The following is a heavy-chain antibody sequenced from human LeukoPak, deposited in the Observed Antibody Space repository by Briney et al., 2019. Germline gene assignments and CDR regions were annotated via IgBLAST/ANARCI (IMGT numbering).Heavy chain of an antibody. CDR1: GFTFSNAW. Sequence: GGSLRLSCATSGFTFSNAWMNWVRQAPGKGLEWVGRIRSNSDGGTIDYAAPVKGRFTLSRDDSKTTLYLQMNSLQTEDTAVYYCARGSTYYDSSGQVPFDYWGQGTLVTVSS. D-gene: IGHD3-22*01. V-gene: IGHV3-15*07. CDR3: ARGSTYYDSSGQVPFDY. J-gene: IGHJ4*02. CDR2: IRSNSDGGTI.